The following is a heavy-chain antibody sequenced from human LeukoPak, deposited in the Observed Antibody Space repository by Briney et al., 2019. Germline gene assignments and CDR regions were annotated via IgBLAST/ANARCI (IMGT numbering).Heavy chain of an antibody. V-gene: IGHV3-48*03. CDR2: ISSSGSTI. CDR1: GFTFSSYE. D-gene: IGHD3-10*01. CDR3: AGSPRYYYGSGTLEQDY. J-gene: IGHJ4*02. Sequence: GGSLRLSCAASGFTFSSYEMNWVRQAPGKGLEWVSYISSSGSTIYCADSVKGRFTISRDNAKNSLYLQMNSLRAEDTAVYYCAGSPRYYYGSGTLEQDYWGQGTLVTVSS.